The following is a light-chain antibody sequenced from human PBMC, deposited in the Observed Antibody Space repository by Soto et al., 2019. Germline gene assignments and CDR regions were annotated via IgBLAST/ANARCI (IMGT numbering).Light chain of an antibody. CDR2: AAS. CDR1: QSVSSY. J-gene: IGKJ1*01. Sequence: EIVMTQSPATLSLSPGERATLSCRASQSVSSYLAWYQQKPGKAPRLLIYAASNRATGVPARFSGSGSGTDFTLTISSLEPEDFAVYYCQQHSSWPLTFGQGTKVDIK. V-gene: IGKV3-11*01. CDR3: QQHSSWPLT.